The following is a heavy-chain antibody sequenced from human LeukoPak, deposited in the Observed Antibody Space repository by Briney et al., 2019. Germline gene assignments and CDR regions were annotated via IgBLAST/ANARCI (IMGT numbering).Heavy chain of an antibody. D-gene: IGHD2-15*01. Sequence: SETLSLTCTVSGGSISSSSYYWGWIRQPPGKGLEWIGSIYYSGSTYYNPSLKSRVTMSVDTSKNQFSLKLSSVTAADTAVYYCARGAPLLLRAFDIWGQGTMVTVSS. CDR1: GGSISSSSYY. CDR3: ARGAPLLLRAFDI. CDR2: IYYSGST. V-gene: IGHV4-39*07. J-gene: IGHJ3*02.